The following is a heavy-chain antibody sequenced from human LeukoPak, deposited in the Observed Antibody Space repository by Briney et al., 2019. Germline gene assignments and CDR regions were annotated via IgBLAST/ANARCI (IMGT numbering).Heavy chain of an antibody. Sequence: GGVPRLSCAASGFSFNDAWMSWVRQAPGKGLEWVGRIKRKTDGGTTDYAAPVKGRFSISRDDSKTSLYLQMNNLQTEDTAVYYCTTDTRRVVVPKWGQGTLVTVSS. CDR2: IKRKTDGGTT. D-gene: IGHD2-15*01. CDR3: TTDTRRVVVPK. J-gene: IGHJ4*02. CDR1: GFSFNDAW. V-gene: IGHV3-15*01.